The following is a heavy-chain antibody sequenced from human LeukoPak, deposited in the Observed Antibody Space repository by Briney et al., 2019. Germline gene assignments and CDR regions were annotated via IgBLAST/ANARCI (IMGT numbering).Heavy chain of an antibody. CDR2: MNPNTGNT. D-gene: IGHD5-24*01. CDR1: GYTFTGYY. V-gene: IGHV1-8*02. J-gene: IGHJ5*02. Sequence: ASVKVSCKASGYTFTGYYMHWVRQAPGQGLEWMGWMNPNTGNTVYTQKFQGRVTMTRNTSISTAYMELSSLRSEDTAVYYCARSTNFDPWGQGTLVTVSS. CDR3: ARSTNFDP.